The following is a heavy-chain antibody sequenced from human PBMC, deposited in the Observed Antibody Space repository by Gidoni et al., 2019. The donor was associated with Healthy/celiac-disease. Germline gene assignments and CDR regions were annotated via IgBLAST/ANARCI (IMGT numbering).Heavy chain of an antibody. D-gene: IGHD3-3*01. CDR1: GGSISSSSYY. V-gene: IGHV4-39*01. CDR2: IYYSGST. Sequence: QLQLQESGPGLVKPSETLSLTCTVSGGSISSSSYYWGWIRQPPGKGLEWIGSIYYSGSTYYNPSLKSRVTISVDTSKNQFSLKLSSVTAADTAVYYCASIRWSGYWQNYYYYYMDVWGKGTTVTVSS. J-gene: IGHJ6*03. CDR3: ASIRWSGYWQNYYYYYMDV.